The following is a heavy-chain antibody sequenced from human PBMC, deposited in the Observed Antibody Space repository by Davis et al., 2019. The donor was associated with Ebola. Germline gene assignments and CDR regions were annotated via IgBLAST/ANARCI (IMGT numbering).Heavy chain of an antibody. Sequence: GGSLRLSCAASGFTFSRYSMNWVRQAPGKGLEWVSSISSSSSYIYYVDSVKGRFTISRDNAKNSLYLQMNSLRAEDTAVYYCARETGVGYWGQGTLVTVSS. J-gene: IGHJ4*02. D-gene: IGHD1-26*01. CDR2: ISSSSSYI. V-gene: IGHV3-21*01. CDR3: ARETGVGY. CDR1: GFTFSRYS.